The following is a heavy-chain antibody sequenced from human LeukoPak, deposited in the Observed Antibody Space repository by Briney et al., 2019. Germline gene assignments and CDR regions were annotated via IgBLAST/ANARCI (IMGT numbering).Heavy chain of an antibody. CDR1: GFTFSSYG. CDR2: ISYDGSNK. D-gene: IGHD3-10*01. CDR3: ARDGRLLSRLGAFDY. J-gene: IGHJ4*02. V-gene: IGHV3-30*03. Sequence: GGSLRLSCAASGFTFSSYGMHWVRQAPGKGLEWVAVISYDGSNKYYADSVKGRFTISRDNSKNTLYLQMNSLRAEDTAVYYCARDGRLLSRLGAFDYWGQGTLVAVSS.